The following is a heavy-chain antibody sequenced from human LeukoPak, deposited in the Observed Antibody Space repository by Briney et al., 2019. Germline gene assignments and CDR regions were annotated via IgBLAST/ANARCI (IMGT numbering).Heavy chain of an antibody. J-gene: IGHJ4*02. V-gene: IGHV1-2*06. Sequence: ASVKVSCKASGYTFTGYYMHWVRQAPGQGLEWMGRINPNSGGTNYAQKFQGRVTMTRDTSISTAYMELSRLRSDDTAVYYFAIVAGIRKNDYWGQGTLVTVSS. CDR3: AIVAGIRKNDY. CDR1: GYTFTGYY. D-gene: IGHD6-19*01. CDR2: INPNSGGT.